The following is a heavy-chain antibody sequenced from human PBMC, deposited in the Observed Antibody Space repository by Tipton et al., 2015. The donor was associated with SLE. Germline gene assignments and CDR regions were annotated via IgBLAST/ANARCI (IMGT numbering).Heavy chain of an antibody. D-gene: IGHD6-13*01. Sequence: TLSLTCTVSGGSISSFYWSWIRQPPGKGLEWIGEINHSGSTNYNPSLKSRVTISVDTSKNQFSLKLSSVTAADTSVYYCARRGAAATFDYWGQGTLVTVSS. CDR1: GGSISSFY. V-gene: IGHV4-34*01. CDR2: INHSGST. J-gene: IGHJ4*02. CDR3: ARRGAAATFDY.